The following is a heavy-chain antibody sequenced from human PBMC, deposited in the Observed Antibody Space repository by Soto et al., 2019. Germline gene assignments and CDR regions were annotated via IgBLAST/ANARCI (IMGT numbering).Heavy chain of an antibody. CDR3: AKAGDCSSTSCTSCPHWFDY. V-gene: IGHV3-30*18. J-gene: IGHJ4*02. D-gene: IGHD2-2*01. CDR1: GFTFSSYG. CDR2: ISYDGSNK. Sequence: GGSLRLSCAASGFTFSSYGMHWVRQAPGKGLEWVAVISYDGSNKYYADSVKGRFTISRDNSKNTLYLQMNSLRAEDTAVYYCAKAGDCSSTSCTSCPHWFDYWGQGTLVTIYS.